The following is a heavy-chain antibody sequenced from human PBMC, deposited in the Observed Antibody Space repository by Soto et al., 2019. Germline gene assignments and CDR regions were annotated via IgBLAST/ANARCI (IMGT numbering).Heavy chain of an antibody. D-gene: IGHD3-16*01. CDR1: GFTFSSYW. CDR3: ARARSYDRGEIYYYYYYMDV. J-gene: IGHJ6*03. CDR2: INSDGSST. Sequence: PGGTLRLSCAASGFTFSSYWVHWVRQAPGKGLVWVSRINSDGSSTSYADSVKGRFTISRDNAKNTLYLQMNSLRAEDTAVYYCARARSYDRGEIYYYYYYMDVWGKGTTVTVSS. V-gene: IGHV3-74*01.